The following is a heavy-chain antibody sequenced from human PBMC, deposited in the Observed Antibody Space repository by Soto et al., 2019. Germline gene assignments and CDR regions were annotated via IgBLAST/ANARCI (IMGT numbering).Heavy chain of an antibody. D-gene: IGHD6-6*01. Sequence: GGSLRLSCAASGFTFSSYSMNWVRQAPGKGLGWVSSISSSSSYIYYADSVKGRFTISRDNAKNSLYLQMNSLRAEDTAVYYCARDSQSGGVAARYYYYYGMDVWGQGTTVTVSS. CDR2: ISSSSSYI. J-gene: IGHJ6*02. V-gene: IGHV3-21*01. CDR1: GFTFSSYS. CDR3: ARDSQSGGVAARYYYYYGMDV.